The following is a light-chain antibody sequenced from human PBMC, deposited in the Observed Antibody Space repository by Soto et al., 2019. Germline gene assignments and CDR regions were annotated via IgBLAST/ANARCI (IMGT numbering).Light chain of an antibody. Sequence: EIVLTQSPGTLSLSPGERATLSCRASQSVNSNYLAWYQQKPGQAPRLLIYGASSRASGIPDRFSGSGSGTDFTLTISRLEPEDFAVYYCHQYGRSPWTFGQGTKVDIK. V-gene: IGKV3-20*01. CDR2: GAS. CDR1: QSVNSNY. J-gene: IGKJ1*01. CDR3: HQYGRSPWT.